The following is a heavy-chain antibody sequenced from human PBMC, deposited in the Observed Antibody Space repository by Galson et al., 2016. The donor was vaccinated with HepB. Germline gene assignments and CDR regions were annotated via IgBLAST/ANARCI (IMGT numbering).Heavy chain of an antibody. V-gene: IGHV5-51*01. D-gene: IGHD1-26*01. J-gene: IGHJ4*02. Sequence: QSGAEVKKPGESLKISCKASGYSFTNYWIGWVRQVPGKGLEWVGLIYPGDSDARYSPPFQGQVTMSADKSISTAFLQWSSLKASDTAVYFCARAYSGSYVSDIDYWGQGTLVTVSS. CDR2: IYPGDSDA. CDR3: ARAYSGSYVSDIDY. CDR1: GYSFTNYW.